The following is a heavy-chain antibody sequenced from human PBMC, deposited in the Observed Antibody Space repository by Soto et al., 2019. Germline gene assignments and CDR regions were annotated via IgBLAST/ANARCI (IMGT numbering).Heavy chain of an antibody. J-gene: IGHJ4*02. CDR1: GYTFASCG. CDR2: INAGNGNT. CDR3: ARDLGGWPDY. D-gene: IGHD2-15*01. V-gene: IGHV1-3*01. Sequence: GASVKVSCKTSGYTFASCGISWVRQAPGQRLEWMGWINAGNGNTKYSQKFQGRVTITRDTSASTAYMELSSLRSEDTAVYYCARDLGGWPDYWGQGTLVTVSS.